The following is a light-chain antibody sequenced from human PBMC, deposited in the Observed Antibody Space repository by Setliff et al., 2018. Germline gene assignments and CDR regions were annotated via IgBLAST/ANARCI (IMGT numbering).Light chain of an antibody. CDR3: SSYSSSNIPFV. J-gene: IGLJ1*01. V-gene: IGLV2-14*03. CDR2: DVS. Sequence: QSALTQPASVSGSPGQSITISCTGTDSDVGGFNLVSWYQQHPGKAPKFMIYDVSNRPSGVSNRFSGSKSGNTASLTISGLQAEDEADYYCSSYSSSNIPFVLGTGTKGTVL. CDR1: DSDVGGFNL.